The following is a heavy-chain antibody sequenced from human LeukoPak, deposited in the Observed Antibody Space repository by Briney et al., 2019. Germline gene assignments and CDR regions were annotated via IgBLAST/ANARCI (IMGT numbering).Heavy chain of an antibody. CDR1: GFTFSNAW. V-gene: IGHV3-15*01. CDR3: TTDLALRYSDY. J-gene: IGHJ4*02. Sequence: GGSLRLSCAASGFTFSNAWMSWVRQAPGKGLEWVGRIKSKTDGGTTDYAAPVKGRFTISRDDSKNTLYLQMNSLKTEDTAVYYRTTDLALRYSDYWGQGTLVTVSS. CDR2: IKSKTDGGTT. D-gene: IGHD3-9*01.